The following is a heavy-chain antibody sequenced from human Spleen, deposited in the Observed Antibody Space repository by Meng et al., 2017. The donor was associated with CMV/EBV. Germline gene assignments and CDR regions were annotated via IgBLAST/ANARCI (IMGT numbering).Heavy chain of an antibody. Sequence: GGSLRLSCVASGFTFDDYAMHWVRQAPGKGLEWVSGISWNSGTIGYADSVKGRFTISRNNAKNTLYLQMNSLRAEDTAVYYCARETYSSLFDYWGQGTLVTVSS. J-gene: IGHJ4*02. CDR1: GFTFDDYA. CDR2: ISWNSGTI. V-gene: IGHV3-9*01. D-gene: IGHD6-6*01. CDR3: ARETYSSLFDY.